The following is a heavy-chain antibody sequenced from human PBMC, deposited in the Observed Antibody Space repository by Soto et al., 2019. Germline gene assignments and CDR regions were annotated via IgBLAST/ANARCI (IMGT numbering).Heavy chain of an antibody. CDR1: GFTFRSYE. Sequence: GGSLRLSCAGTGFTFRSYEMNWVRQAPGKGLEWLSYISSSGSTRNYADSLKGRFTISRGNARNSLYLQMNSLRAEDTAVYYCAVTTYYDNSGPYYFDYWGQGILVTVSS. CDR3: AVTTYYDNSGPYYFDY. V-gene: IGHV3-48*03. CDR2: ISSSGSTR. D-gene: IGHD3-22*01. J-gene: IGHJ4*02.